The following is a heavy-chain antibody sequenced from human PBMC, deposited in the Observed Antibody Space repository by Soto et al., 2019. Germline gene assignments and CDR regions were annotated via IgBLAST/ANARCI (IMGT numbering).Heavy chain of an antibody. V-gene: IGHV3-64*01. CDR3: ARDYYFDY. CDR1: GFTFSSYA. CDR2: ISSNGGST. J-gene: IGHJ4*02. Sequence: GGSLRLSCAASGFTFSSYAMHWVRQAPGKGLEYVSAISSNGGSTYYANSVEGRFTISRDNSKNTLYLQMGSLRAEDMAVYYCARDYYFDYWGQGTLVTVSS.